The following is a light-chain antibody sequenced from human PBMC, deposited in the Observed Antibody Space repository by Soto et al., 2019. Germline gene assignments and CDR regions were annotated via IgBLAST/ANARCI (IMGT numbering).Light chain of an antibody. CDR3: QQYGSSPMT. CDR2: AAS. J-gene: IGKJ1*01. V-gene: IGKV3-20*01. Sequence: EIVLTQSPGTLSLSPGDRATLSCRASQTISTTHLAWYQQKPGQAPRLLIYAASTRATGIPDRFSGSGSGTDFTLTISRLEPEDFAVYYCQQYGSSPMTFGQGTKVEIK. CDR1: QTISTTH.